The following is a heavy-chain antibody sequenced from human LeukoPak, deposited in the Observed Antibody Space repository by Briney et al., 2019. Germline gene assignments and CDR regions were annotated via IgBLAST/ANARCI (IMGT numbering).Heavy chain of an antibody. Sequence: SETLSLTCAVSGGSISSGGYSWGWIRQPPGKGLEWIGSIYYSGSTYYNPSLKSRVTISVDTSKNQFSLKLSSVTAADTAVYYCARRSPLYNWFDPWGQGTLVTVSS. CDR1: GGSISSGGYS. CDR3: ARRSPLYNWFDP. D-gene: IGHD3-10*01. J-gene: IGHJ5*02. V-gene: IGHV4-39*01. CDR2: IYYSGST.